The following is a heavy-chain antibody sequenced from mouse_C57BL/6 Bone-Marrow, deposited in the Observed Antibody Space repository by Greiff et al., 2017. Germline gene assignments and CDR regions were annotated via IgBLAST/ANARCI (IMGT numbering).Heavy chain of an antibody. Sequence: EVQVVESGGGLVQPKGSLKLSCAASGFSFNTYAMNWVRQAPGKGLEWVARIRSKSNNYATYYADSVKDRFTISRDDSESMLYLQMNNLKTEDTAMYYCVRHDLGRDHYYAMDYWGQGTSVTVSS. J-gene: IGHJ4*01. D-gene: IGHD4-1*01. CDR3: VRHDLGRDHYYAMDY. CDR1: GFSFNTYA. V-gene: IGHV10-1*01. CDR2: IRSKSNNYAT.